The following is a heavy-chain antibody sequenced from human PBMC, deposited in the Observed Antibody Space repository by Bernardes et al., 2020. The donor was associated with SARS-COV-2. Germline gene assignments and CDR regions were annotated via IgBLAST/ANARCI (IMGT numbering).Heavy chain of an antibody. CDR3: ARRRREWGVGAFDI. V-gene: IGHV5-51*01. D-gene: IGHD1-26*01. CDR1: GNSLTRYW. Sequence: GECLKSSRKGSGNSLTRYWMGWVRPIPGKGLEWMGSIYPGDSDTRYSPSFQGQVTISADKSISTAYLQWSSLKASDTAMYYCARRRREWGVGAFDIWGQGTMVTVSS. CDR2: IYPGDSDT. J-gene: IGHJ3*02.